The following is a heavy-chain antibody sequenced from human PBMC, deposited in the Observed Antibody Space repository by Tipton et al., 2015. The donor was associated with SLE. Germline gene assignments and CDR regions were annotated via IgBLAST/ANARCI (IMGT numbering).Heavy chain of an antibody. CDR1: GFTFDDYE. CDR2: INRHGSHT. Sequence: GSLRLSCAASGFTFDDYEMSWVRQVPGKGLEWVAGINRHGSHTESVDSVKGRFTISRDNAKKSLFLEMSSLRAEDTALYYCARGGRYRFDIFPGGYYFDFWGQGTLVTVSS. J-gene: IGHJ4*02. V-gene: IGHV3-20*04. CDR3: ARGGRYRFDIFPGGYYFDF. D-gene: IGHD3-9*01.